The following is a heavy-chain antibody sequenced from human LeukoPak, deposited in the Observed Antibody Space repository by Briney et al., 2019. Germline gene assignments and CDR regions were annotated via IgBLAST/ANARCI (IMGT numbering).Heavy chain of an antibody. CDR3: ARDRGSTGYYYLDS. CDR1: GGPITEYY. J-gene: IGHJ4*02. CDR2: IYHTGST. D-gene: IGHD6-19*01. V-gene: IGHV4-59*01. Sequence: PSETLSLTCSVSGGPITEYYWSWIRQPQGKGLEWIGYIYHTGSTNYSPSLKSRVTMSVDASRNQFSLKLVSVTAADTAVYYCARDRGSTGYYYLDSWGQGILVTVSS.